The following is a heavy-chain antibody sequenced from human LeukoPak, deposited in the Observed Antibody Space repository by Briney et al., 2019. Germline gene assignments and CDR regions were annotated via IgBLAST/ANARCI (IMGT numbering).Heavy chain of an antibody. J-gene: IGHJ3*02. D-gene: IGHD3-22*01. V-gene: IGHV4-34*01. CDR2: INHSGST. CDR3: ARRVYDSSGYPLDAFDI. CDR1: GGSFSGYY. Sequence: KPSETLSLTCAVYGGSFSGYYWSWIRQPPGKGLEWIGEINHSGSTNYNPSLKSRVTISVDTSKNQFSLKLSSVTAADTAVYYCARRVYDSSGYPLDAFDIWGQGTMVTVSS.